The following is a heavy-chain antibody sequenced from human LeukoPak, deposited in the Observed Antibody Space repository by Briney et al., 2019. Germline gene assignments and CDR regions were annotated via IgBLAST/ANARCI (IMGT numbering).Heavy chain of an antibody. V-gene: IGHV3-48*03. Sequence: GGSLRLSCAASGFTFSSYEMNWVRQAPGKGLEWVSYISSSGSTIYYADSVKGRFTISRDNAKNSLYLQMNSLRAEDTAVYYCARAVGDYYDSSGPLGSLWGQGTMVTVSS. CDR3: ARAVGDYYDSSGPLGSL. CDR2: ISSSGSTI. J-gene: IGHJ3*01. D-gene: IGHD3-22*01. CDR1: GFTFSSYE.